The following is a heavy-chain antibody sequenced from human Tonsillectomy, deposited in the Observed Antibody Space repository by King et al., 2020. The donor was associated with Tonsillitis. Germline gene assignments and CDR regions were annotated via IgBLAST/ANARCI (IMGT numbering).Heavy chain of an antibody. CDR1: GGSISSYY. CDR2: IYYSGST. D-gene: IGHD3-22*01. Sequence: QLQESGPGLVKPSETLSLTCTVSGGSISSYYWSWIRQPPGKGLEWIGYIYYSGSTKYNPSLKSRVTISVDTSQNQFPLKLSSVTAADTAVYYCALDRSGYYRSFDYWGQGALGTVSS. J-gene: IGHJ4*02. V-gene: IGHV4-59*01. CDR3: ALDRSGYYRSFDY.